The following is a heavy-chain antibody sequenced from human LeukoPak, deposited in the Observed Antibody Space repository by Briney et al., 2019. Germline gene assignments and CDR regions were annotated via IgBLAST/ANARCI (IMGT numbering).Heavy chain of an antibody. V-gene: IGHV4-4*07. J-gene: IGHJ3*01. CDR3: ARDIVAASSDGFDV. D-gene: IGHD2-21*01. CDR2: MYANGNA. CDR1: GGSISSFF. Sequence: SDTLSLTCSVSGGSISSFFWSWIRQPAGRGLEWLGRMYANGNANYSPSLKSRISMSMDTSKSQFSLNLTSVTAADTAVYYCARDIVAASSDGFDVWGQGTTVIVSS.